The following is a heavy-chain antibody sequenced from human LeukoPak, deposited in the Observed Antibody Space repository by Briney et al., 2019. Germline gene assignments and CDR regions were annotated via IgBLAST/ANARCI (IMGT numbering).Heavy chain of an antibody. Sequence: GGSLRLSCAATGFIFGNYGMHWVRQAPGKGLEWVSLLYSDDSAYYPDSVKGRFTISRDNSKSTLHLQMDTLRTEDTAMYYCARDPWQGSTTLHWGQGIMVTVSS. D-gene: IGHD1-26*01. J-gene: IGHJ4*02. CDR3: ARDPWQGSTTLH. V-gene: IGHV3-NL1*01. CDR2: LYSDDSA. CDR1: GFIFGNYG.